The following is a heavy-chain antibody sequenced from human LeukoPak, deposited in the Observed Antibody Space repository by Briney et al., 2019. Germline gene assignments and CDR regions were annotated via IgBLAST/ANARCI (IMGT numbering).Heavy chain of an antibody. D-gene: IGHD3-22*01. J-gene: IGHJ4*02. CDR1: GYTFTSYD. CDR3: ARLLSSGYYGHSYYFDY. Sequence: GASVKVSCKASGYTFTSYDINWVRQATGQGLEWMGWMNPNSGNTGYAQKFQGRVTITRNTSISTAYMELSSPRSEDTAVYYCARLLSSGYYGHSYYFDYWGQGTLVTVSS. V-gene: IGHV1-8*03. CDR2: MNPNSGNT.